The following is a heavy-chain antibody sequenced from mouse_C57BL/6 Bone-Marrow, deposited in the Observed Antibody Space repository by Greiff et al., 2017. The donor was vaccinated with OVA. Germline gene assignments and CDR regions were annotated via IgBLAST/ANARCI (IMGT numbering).Heavy chain of an antibody. V-gene: IGHV14-4*01. CDR2: IDPENGDT. J-gene: IGHJ2*01. CDR3: TSYGNFDY. D-gene: IGHD2-1*01. Sequence: EVKLQESGAELVRPGASVKLSCTASGFNIKDDYMHWVKQRPEQGLEWIGWIDPENGDTEYASKFQGKATITADTSSNTAYLQLSSLTSEDTAVYYCTSYGNFDYWGQGTTLTVS. CDR1: GFNIKDDY.